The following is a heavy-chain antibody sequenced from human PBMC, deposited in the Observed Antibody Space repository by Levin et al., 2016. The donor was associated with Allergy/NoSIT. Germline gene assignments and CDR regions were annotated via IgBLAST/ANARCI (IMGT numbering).Heavy chain of an antibody. J-gene: IGHJ5*02. CDR3: VPYGRLYFEPSGSLTDGNWFDP. V-gene: IGHV2-5*04. CDR2: IYWDGDE. Sequence: SGPTLVKPTQTLTLTCTFSGFSLSTRGVGVGWFRQPPGKALEWLALIYWDGDERYSPSLKDRLTVTKDDSENQVVLIMTNMDPVDTGTYYCVPYGRLYFEPSGSLTDGNWFDPWGQGTLVNVSS. D-gene: IGHD3-9*01. CDR1: GFSLSTRGVG.